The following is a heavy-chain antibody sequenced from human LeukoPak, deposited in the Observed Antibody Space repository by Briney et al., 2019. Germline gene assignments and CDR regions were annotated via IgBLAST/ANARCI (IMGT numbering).Heavy chain of an antibody. D-gene: IGHD1-26*01. CDR2: IWYDGSNK. CDR1: GFTFRSYG. J-gene: IGHJ4*02. V-gene: IGHV3-33*01. CDR3: ARDTDGGSAIDY. Sequence: GGSLRLSCATTGFTFRSYGMHWVRQATGKGLEWVAVIWYDGSNKYYADSVKGRFTISRDNSKNTLYLQMNSLRAEDTAVYYCARDTDGGSAIDYWGQGTLVTVSS.